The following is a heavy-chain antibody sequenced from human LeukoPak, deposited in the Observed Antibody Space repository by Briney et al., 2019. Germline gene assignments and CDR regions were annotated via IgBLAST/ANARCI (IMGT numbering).Heavy chain of an antibody. Sequence: SETLSLTCAVYGGSFSGYYWSWIRQPPGKGLEWIGEINHSGSTNYNPSLKSRVTISVDTSKNQFSLKLSSVTAADTAVYYCARDHSGGSNCFDPWGQGTLVTVSS. D-gene: IGHD6-19*01. J-gene: IGHJ5*02. CDR1: GGSFSGYY. V-gene: IGHV4-34*01. CDR3: ARDHSGGSNCFDP. CDR2: INHSGST.